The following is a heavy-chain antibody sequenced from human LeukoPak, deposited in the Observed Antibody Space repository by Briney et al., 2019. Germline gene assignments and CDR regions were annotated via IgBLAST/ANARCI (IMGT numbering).Heavy chain of an antibody. J-gene: IGHJ5*02. CDR2: ISSSGGNK. D-gene: IGHD3-9*01. V-gene: IGHV3-23*01. CDR3: AKDRGDDVLANLYNWFDP. CDR1: GFTFSKFA. Sequence: GGSLRLSCVASGFTFSKFAISWVRQAPGKGLEWVSTISSSGGNKYYADSVKGRFTVSRDNSKNTLYLQMNGLRVEDTAVYYCAKDRGDDVLANLYNWFDPWGQGTLVTVSS.